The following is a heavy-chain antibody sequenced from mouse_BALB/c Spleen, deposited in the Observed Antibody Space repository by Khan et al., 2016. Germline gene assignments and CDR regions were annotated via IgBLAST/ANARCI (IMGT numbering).Heavy chain of an antibody. CDR1: DYTFTDYE. J-gene: IGHJ2*01. V-gene: IGHV1-15*01. CDR3: AKGLRRGYYFDS. D-gene: IGHD2-4*01. CDR2: IHPGGGGS. Sequence: QVQLQQSGAELVRPGASVKLSCKALDYTFTDYEMHWVKQTPVHGLEWIGAIHPGGGGSAYNQKFQVRATLTADKSSSTAYMELSSLTSEDSAVYYCAKGLRRGYYFDSWGQGTTLTVSS.